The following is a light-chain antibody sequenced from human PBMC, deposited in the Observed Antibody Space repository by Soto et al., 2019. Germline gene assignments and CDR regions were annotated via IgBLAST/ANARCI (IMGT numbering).Light chain of an antibody. CDR3: QQYRNWPPQYT. Sequence: EIVVTQSPASLSVSPGDGATLSCRASQTVASNVAWYQQKPGQGPRLLIHGASTRAAGVPARFSGSGSGTDFTLTISSLQSEDFAVYYCQQYRNWPPQYTFGQGTRLQIK. V-gene: IGKV3-15*01. J-gene: IGKJ2*01. CDR2: GAS. CDR1: QTVASN.